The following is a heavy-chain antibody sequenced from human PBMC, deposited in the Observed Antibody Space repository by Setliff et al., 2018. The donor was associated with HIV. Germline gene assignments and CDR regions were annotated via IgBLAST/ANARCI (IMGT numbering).Heavy chain of an antibody. CDR2: VSPYNGHT. J-gene: IGHJ4*02. Sequence: RASVKVSCKASGYTFTTYDITWVRQAPGQGLEWLGWVSPYNGHTNFAQKFQGRVTMTTDTATSTAYMEVRSLRSDDTAVYYCARTDYGGNSGGNYFDYWGQGSLFTVSS. CDR3: ARTDYGGNSGGNYFDY. CDR1: GYTFTTYD. D-gene: IGHD4-17*01. V-gene: IGHV1-18*01.